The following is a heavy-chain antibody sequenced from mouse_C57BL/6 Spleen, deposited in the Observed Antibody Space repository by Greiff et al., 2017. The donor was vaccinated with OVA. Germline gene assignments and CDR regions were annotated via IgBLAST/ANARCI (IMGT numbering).Heavy chain of an antibody. CDR3: TSPYGYDSNWYFDV. Sequence: EVQGVESGEGLVKPGGSLKLSCAASGFTFSSYAMSWVRQTPEKRLEWVAYISSGGDYIYYADTVKGRFTISRDNARNTLYLQMSSLKSEDTAMYYCTSPYGYDSNWYFDVWGTGTTVTVSS. CDR2: ISSGGDYI. D-gene: IGHD2-2*01. V-gene: IGHV5-9-1*02. J-gene: IGHJ1*03. CDR1: GFTFSSYA.